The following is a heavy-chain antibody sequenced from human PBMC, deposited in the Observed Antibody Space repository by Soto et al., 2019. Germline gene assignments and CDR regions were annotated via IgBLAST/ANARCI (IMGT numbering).Heavy chain of an antibody. V-gene: IGHV4-30-4*01. CDR2: IYYSGST. CDR3: ARGEYYYDSSGYPEAFDY. CDR1: GGSISSGDYY. Sequence: QVQLQESGPGLVKPSQTLSLTCTVSGGSISSGDYYWSWIRQPPGKGLEWIGYIYYSGSTYYNPSLKSRVTISVDTSKNQFSLKLSSVTAADTAVYYCARGEYYYDSSGYPEAFDYWGQGTLVTVSS. D-gene: IGHD3-22*01. J-gene: IGHJ4*02.